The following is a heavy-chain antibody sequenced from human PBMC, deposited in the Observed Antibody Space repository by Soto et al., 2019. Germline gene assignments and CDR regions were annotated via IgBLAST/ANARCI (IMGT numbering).Heavy chain of an antibody. CDR2: IYHTGDT. CDR1: SGPSRSHN. V-gene: IGHV4-59*08. J-gene: IGHJ6*02. Sequence: QVQLQQSGPGLVKPSETLSLTCTVSSGPSRSHNWGWIRQPPGGGLEWIGYIYHTGDTSYNPSLSSRVTISADTSTNPIPLTLRSVTAADTAVDYCVRQGIGDLTGLVDVWGQGTRVSVSS. CDR3: VRQGIGDLTGLVDV. D-gene: IGHD7-27*01.